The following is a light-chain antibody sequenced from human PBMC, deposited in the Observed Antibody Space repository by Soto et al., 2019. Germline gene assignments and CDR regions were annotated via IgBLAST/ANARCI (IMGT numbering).Light chain of an antibody. CDR1: QNILFSSNNKSY. CDR3: QQYYDTFYS. Sequence: DIVMTQSPDSLAVSLGERATINCKSSQNILFSSNNKSYLAWYQQKPGQPPKLLIYWASTRESGVPDRFSGSGSGTDFTLTITSLQAEDVAVYYCQQYYDTFYSFGQGTKLEI. J-gene: IGKJ2*01. V-gene: IGKV4-1*01. CDR2: WAS.